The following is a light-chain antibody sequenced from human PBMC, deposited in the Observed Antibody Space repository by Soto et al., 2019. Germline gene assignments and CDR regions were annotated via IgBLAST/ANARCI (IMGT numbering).Light chain of an antibody. CDR3: GTWDNTLKWV. Sequence: QSVLTQPPSVSAAPGQQVTISCSGSNSDIGDNYVSWYQQFPGTAPKVLIYDNNKRPSGIPDRFSGSKSGTSATLAIAGLQTGDEAAYYCGTWDNTLKWVFGGGTKLTVL. J-gene: IGLJ3*02. CDR1: NSDIGDNY. CDR2: DNN. V-gene: IGLV1-51*01.